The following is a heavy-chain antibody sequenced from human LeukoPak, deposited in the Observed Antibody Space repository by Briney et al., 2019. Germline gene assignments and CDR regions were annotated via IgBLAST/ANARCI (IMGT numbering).Heavy chain of an antibody. J-gene: IGHJ3*02. CDR2: IYYSGST. D-gene: IGHD7-27*01. CDR1: GGSISSGGYY. V-gene: IGHV4-61*08. Sequence: PSETLSLTCTVSGGSISSGGYYWSWIRQPPGKGLEWIGYIYYSGSTNYNPSLKSRVTISVDTSKNQFSLKLSSVTAADTAVYYCARTNWGFPFDIWGQGTMVTVSS. CDR3: ARTNWGFPFDI.